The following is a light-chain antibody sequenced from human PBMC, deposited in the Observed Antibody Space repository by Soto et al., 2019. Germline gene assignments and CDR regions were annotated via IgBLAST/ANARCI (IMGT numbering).Light chain of an antibody. J-gene: IGKJ2*01. CDR3: QQYGSSPRHT. CDR2: GAS. Sequence: EIVLTQSPGTLSLSPGERATLSCRASQSVSSSYLAWYQQKPGQAPRLLIYGASSRATGIPDRFSGSGSGTDFTLTISRLEPEDFAVCYCQQYGSSPRHTFGQGTKLEIK. V-gene: IGKV3-20*01. CDR1: QSVSSSY.